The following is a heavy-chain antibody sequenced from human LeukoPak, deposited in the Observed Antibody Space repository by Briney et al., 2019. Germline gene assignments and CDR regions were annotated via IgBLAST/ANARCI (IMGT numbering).Heavy chain of an antibody. V-gene: IGHV1-46*01. CDR3: ARDGHRRYYYDSSGREHAFDI. J-gene: IGHJ3*02. D-gene: IGHD3-22*01. CDR2: INPSGGST. Sequence: GASVKVSCKASGYTFTSYYMHWVRQAPGQGLEWMGIINPSGGSTSYAQKFQGRVTMTRDMSTSTVYMELSSLRSEDTAVYYCARDGHRRYYYDSSGREHAFDIWGQGTMVTVSA. CDR1: GYTFTSYY.